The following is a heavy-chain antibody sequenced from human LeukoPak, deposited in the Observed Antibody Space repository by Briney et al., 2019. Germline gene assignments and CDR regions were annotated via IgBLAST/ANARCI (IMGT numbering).Heavy chain of an antibody. CDR2: IIPIFGTA. Sequence: SVKVSCKASGYTFPSYGISWVRQAPGQGLEWMGGIIPIFGTANYAQKFQGRVTITADESTTTAYMELSSLRSEDTAVYYCARSAMVRGVNYYYYMDVWGKGTTVTISS. CDR1: GYTFPSYG. V-gene: IGHV1-69*13. J-gene: IGHJ6*03. CDR3: ARSAMVRGVNYYYYMDV. D-gene: IGHD3-10*01.